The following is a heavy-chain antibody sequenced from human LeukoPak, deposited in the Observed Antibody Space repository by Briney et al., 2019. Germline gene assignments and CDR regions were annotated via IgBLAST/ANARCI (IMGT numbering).Heavy chain of an antibody. CDR3: ARSSGYFVSHYMYV. D-gene: IGHD3-22*01. CDR2: ISGSGGST. V-gene: IGHV3-23*01. Sequence: HPGGSLRLSCAASGFTFSNYAMRWLRQAPGRGLEWVSSISGSGGSTNYADFVKGRFTISRDNSKNTLYLQMNSQRGEDTAVYYCARSSGYFVSHYMYVWDEGTTVTVSS. CDR1: GFTFSNYA. J-gene: IGHJ6*03.